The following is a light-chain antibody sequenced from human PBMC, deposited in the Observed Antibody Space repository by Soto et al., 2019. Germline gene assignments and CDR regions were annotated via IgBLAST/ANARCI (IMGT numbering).Light chain of an antibody. CDR2: DVS. J-gene: IGLJ3*02. CDR3: CSYAGSYTLWV. CDR1: SSDVGGYNF. Sequence: QSAMTQPRSVSGSPGQSVTISCIGTSSDVGGYNFVSWYQQYPGKAPKLIIYDVSKRPSGVPARFSGSKSGNTASLTISGLHAEDEADYYCCSYAGSYTLWVFGGGTKVTVL. V-gene: IGLV2-11*01.